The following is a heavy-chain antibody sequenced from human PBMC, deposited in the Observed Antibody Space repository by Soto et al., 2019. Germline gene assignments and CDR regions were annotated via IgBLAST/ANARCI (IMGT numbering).Heavy chain of an antibody. CDR2: INPNSGVT. D-gene: IGHD3-10*01. J-gene: IGHJ6*02. Sequence: GASVKVSCKASGYTFTGYYMHWVRQAPGQGLEWMGWINPNSGVTNYAQKFQGWVTMTRDTSISTAYMELSRLRSDDTAVYYCARSQYGSGSYFSHYYYYGMDVWGQGTTVTVSS. CDR3: ARSQYGSGSYFSHYYYYGMDV. V-gene: IGHV1-2*04. CDR1: GYTFTGYY.